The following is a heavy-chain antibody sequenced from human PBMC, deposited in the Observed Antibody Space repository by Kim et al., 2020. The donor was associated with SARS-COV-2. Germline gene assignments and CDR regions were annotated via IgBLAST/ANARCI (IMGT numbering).Heavy chain of an antibody. CDR3: ARRRGYSGYDSSLGFDY. CDR1: GYSFTSYW. D-gene: IGHD5-12*01. V-gene: IGHV5-51*01. Sequence: GESLKISCKGSGYSFTSYWIGWVRQMPGKGLEWLGIIYSGESDNRYSPSFQGQVTIPADKSISTAYLQWSSLKASDTAIYYCARRRGYSGYDSSLGFDYWGRGTLLTVSA. CDR2: IYSGESDN. J-gene: IGHJ4*02.